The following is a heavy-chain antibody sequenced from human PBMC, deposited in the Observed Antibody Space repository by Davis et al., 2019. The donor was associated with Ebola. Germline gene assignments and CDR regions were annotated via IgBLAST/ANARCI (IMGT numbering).Heavy chain of an antibody. CDR3: ARARITIFGVVIIDYYGMDV. Sequence: PGGSLRLSCAASGFTFSDYYMSWIRQAPGKGLEWVSYISSSSSYTNYADSVKGRFTISRDNAKNSLYLQMNSLRAEDTAVYYCARARITIFGVVIIDYYGMDVWGQGTTVTVSS. CDR2: ISSSSSYT. V-gene: IGHV3-11*06. J-gene: IGHJ6*02. D-gene: IGHD3-3*01. CDR1: GFTFSDYY.